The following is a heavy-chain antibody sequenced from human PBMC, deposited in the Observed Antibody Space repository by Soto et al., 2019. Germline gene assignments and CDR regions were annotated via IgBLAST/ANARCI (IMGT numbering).Heavy chain of an antibody. J-gene: IGHJ6*02. D-gene: IGHD3-3*01. CDR3: ARDASYYSLWSGYYPSRDGMDV. CDR1: GFTFSSFG. CDR2: IWYDGSKK. V-gene: IGHV3-33*01. Sequence: QVQVVESGGGVVQPGRSLRLSCAASGFTFSSFGMHWVRQAPGKGLEWVSLIWYDGSKKSYGDSVKGRFTISRDNSRKTVYLQINSLRADDTAVYYCARDASYYSLWSGYYPSRDGMDVWGQGTTVTVSS.